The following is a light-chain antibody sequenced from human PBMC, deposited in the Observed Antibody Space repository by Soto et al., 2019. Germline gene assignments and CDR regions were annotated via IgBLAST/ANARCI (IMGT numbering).Light chain of an antibody. Sequence: DMQMTQSPSSLSASVGDRVTITCRASQSISSYLNWYQQKPGKAPKLLIYAASSLQSGVPSRFSGSGSGTDFTLTISSLQPEDFATYYCQQYDSYSWTFDQGTKVDIK. CDR2: AAS. CDR1: QSISSY. J-gene: IGKJ1*01. V-gene: IGKV1-39*01. CDR3: QQYDSYSWT.